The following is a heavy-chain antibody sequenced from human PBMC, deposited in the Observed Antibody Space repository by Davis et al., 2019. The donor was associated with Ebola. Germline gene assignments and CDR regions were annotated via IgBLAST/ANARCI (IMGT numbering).Heavy chain of an antibody. Sequence: GESLKISCAASGFTFSSYSMNWVRQAPGKGLEWVSSISSSSSYIYYADSVKGRFTISRDNAKNSLYLQMNSLRAEDTAVYYCARDVGTVTTIYYYYYMDVWGKGTTVTVSS. CDR2: ISSSSSYI. V-gene: IGHV3-21*01. CDR1: GFTFSSYS. D-gene: IGHD4-17*01. J-gene: IGHJ6*03. CDR3: ARDVGTVTTIYYYYYMDV.